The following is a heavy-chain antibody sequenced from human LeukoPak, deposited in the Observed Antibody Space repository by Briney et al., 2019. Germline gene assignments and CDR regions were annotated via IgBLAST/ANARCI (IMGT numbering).Heavy chain of an antibody. D-gene: IGHD2-15*01. CDR1: GHTFTGYY. CDR2: INPNSGGT. CDR3: ARSPAIRYCSGGSCCLFDY. J-gene: IGHJ4*02. V-gene: IGHV1-2*02. Sequence: ASVKVSCKASGHTFTGYYMHWVRQAPGQGLEWMGWINPNSGGTNYAQKFQGRVTMTRDTSISTAYMELSRLRSDDTAVYYCARSPAIRYCSGGSCCLFDYWGQGTLVTVSS.